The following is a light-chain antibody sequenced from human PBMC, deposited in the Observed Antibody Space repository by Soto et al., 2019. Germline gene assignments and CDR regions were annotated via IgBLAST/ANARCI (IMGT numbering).Light chain of an antibody. V-gene: IGLV2-14*01. CDR3: SSYTSSTLE. J-gene: IGLJ2*01. CDR2: DVS. Sequence: ALTQPASVSGSPGQSITISCTGTSSDVGGYNYVSWYQQHPGKAPKLMIYDVSNRPSGVSNRFSGSKSGNTASLTISGLQAEDEADYYCSSYTSSTLEFGGGTKVTVL. CDR1: SSDVGGYNY.